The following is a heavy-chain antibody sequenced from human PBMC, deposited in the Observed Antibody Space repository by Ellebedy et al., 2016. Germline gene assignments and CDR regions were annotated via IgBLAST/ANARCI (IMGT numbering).Heavy chain of an antibody. CDR1: GFSLSDYS. V-gene: IGHV3-21*01. D-gene: IGHD3-16*01. CDR3: ARGVGGTSLNWFDP. Sequence: GESLKISXAASGFSLSDYSMNWVRQAPGTGLEWVSSITSTGIHIFYADSVKGRFTISRDKAKNSLYLQMNNLRAEDTAVYYCARGVGGTSLNWFDPWGQGTLVTVSS. J-gene: IGHJ5*02. CDR2: ITSTGIHI.